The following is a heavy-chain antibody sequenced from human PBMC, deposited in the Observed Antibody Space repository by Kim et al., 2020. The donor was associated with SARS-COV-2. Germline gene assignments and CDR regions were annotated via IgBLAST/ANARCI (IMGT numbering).Heavy chain of an antibody. Sequence: GGSLRLSCAASGFTFDDYAMHWVRQAPGKGLEWVSGISWNSGSIGYADSVKGRFTISRDNAKNSLYLQMNSLRAEDTALYYCAKAPHGSIAVAGTHYWGQGTLVTVSS. D-gene: IGHD6-19*01. CDR1: GFTFDDYA. CDR3: AKAPHGSIAVAGTHY. V-gene: IGHV3-9*01. CDR2: ISWNSGSI. J-gene: IGHJ4*02.